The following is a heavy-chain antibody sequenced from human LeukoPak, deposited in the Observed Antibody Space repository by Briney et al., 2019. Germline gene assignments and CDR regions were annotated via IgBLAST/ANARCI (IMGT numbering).Heavy chain of an antibody. CDR3: ARAFGTGVRGVIFWFDP. D-gene: IGHD3-10*01. CDR1: GGSISSYY. Sequence: PSETLSLTCTVSGGSISSYYWSWIRQPPGKGLEWIGYIYYSGSTNYNPSLKSRVTISVDTSKNQFSLKLSSVTAADTAVYYCARAFGTGVRGVIFWFDPWGQGTLVTVSS. CDR2: IYYSGST. J-gene: IGHJ5*02. V-gene: IGHV4-59*12.